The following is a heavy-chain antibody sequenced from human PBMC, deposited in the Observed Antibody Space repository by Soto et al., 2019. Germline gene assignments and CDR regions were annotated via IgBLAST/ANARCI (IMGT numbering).Heavy chain of an antibody. V-gene: IGHV4-34*01. Sequence: QVQLQQWGAGLLKPSETLSLTCAVYGGSFSGYYWSWIRQPPGKGLEWIGEINHSGSTNYNPSLKSRVTISVDTSKIQFSLKLSSVTAADTAVYYCARGVYGEQFDYWGQGTLVTVSS. CDR2: INHSGST. D-gene: IGHD4-17*01. J-gene: IGHJ4*02. CDR3: ARGVYGEQFDY. CDR1: GGSFSGYY.